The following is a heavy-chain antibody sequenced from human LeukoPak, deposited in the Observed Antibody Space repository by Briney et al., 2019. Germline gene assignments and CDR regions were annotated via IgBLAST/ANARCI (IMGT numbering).Heavy chain of an antibody. D-gene: IGHD3-16*01. Sequence: PSETLSLTCAVYGGSFSGYYWSWLRQPPGKGLEWIGEINHSGSTNYNPSFKSRVTISVDTSKNQFSLKLSSVTAADTAVYYCARDYGGNYFDYWGQGTLVTVSS. CDR1: GGSFSGYY. CDR3: ARDYGGNYFDY. J-gene: IGHJ4*02. CDR2: INHSGST. V-gene: IGHV4-34*01.